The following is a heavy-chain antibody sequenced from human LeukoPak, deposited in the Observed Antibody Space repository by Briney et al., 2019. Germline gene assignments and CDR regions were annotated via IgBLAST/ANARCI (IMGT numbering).Heavy chain of an antibody. D-gene: IGHD5-12*01. CDR1: GYSFTSYW. J-gene: IGHJ5*02. Sequence: GESLKISCKGSGYSFTSYWIGWVRQMPGKGLEWVGIIYPGDSDTRYSPSFQGQVTISADKSISTAYLQWSSLKASDTAMYYCARQGYSGYDFWWFDPWGQGTLVTVSS. V-gene: IGHV5-51*01. CDR3: ARQGYSGYDFWWFDP. CDR2: IYPGDSDT.